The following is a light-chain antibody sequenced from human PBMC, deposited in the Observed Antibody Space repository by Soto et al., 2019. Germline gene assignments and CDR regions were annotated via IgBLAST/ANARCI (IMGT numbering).Light chain of an antibody. J-gene: IGLJ3*02. CDR2: DVS. CDR3: CSYAGSYTYWV. Sequence: QSALTQPRSVSGSPGQSVTISCTGTSSDVGGYNYVSWYQQHPGKAPKLMIYDVSKRPSGVPDRFSGSKSGNTASLTISGLQAEDEADYYCCSYAGSYTYWVFAEGPSSPS. V-gene: IGLV2-11*01. CDR1: SSDVGGYNY.